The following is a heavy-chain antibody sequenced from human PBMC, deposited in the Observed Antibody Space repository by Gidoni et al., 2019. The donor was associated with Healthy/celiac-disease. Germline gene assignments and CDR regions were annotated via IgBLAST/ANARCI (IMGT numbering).Heavy chain of an antibody. Sequence: QVQLVQSGAEVKKPGASVKVSCKASGYTFTSSDINWVRQATGQGLEWMGWMNPNSGNTGYAQKFQGRVTMTRNTSISTAYMELSSLRSEDTAVYYCARGGVGYDILTGYYRTYYFDYWGQGTLVTVSS. D-gene: IGHD3-9*01. J-gene: IGHJ4*02. V-gene: IGHV1-8*01. CDR2: MNPNSGNT. CDR3: ARGGVGYDILTGYYRTYYFDY. CDR1: GYTFTSSD.